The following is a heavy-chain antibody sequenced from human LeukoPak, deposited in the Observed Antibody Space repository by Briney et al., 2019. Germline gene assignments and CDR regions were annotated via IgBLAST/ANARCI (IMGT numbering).Heavy chain of an antibody. CDR2: ISSSSSYI. D-gene: IGHD3-22*01. J-gene: IGHJ5*02. CDR3: ARAPMFSGYSPNWFDP. CDR1: GFTFSSYS. Sequence: GGSLRLSCAASGFTFSSYSMNWVRQAPGKGLEWVSSISSSSSYIYYADSVKGRFTISRDNAKNSLYLQMNSLRAEDTAVYYCARAPMFSGYSPNWFDPWGQGTLVTVSS. V-gene: IGHV3-21*01.